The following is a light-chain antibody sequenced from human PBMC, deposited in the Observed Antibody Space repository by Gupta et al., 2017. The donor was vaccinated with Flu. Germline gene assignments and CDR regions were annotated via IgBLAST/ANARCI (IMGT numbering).Light chain of an antibody. CDR3: ATWETSLSDVV. Sequence: KVTIACTGTNTNMGDNYIAWYQQHPGTAPKLLIYEYNKRPSGMPDRFSGSKSGTTATLGITDRQSGDEADYDCATWETSLSDVVFGGGTKLTVL. CDR2: EYN. J-gene: IGLJ2*01. CDR1: NTNMGDNY. V-gene: IGLV1-51*02.